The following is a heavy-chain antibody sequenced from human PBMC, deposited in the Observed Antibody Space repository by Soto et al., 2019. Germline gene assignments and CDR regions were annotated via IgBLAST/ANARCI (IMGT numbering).Heavy chain of an antibody. D-gene: IGHD3-10*01. CDR2: IYYSGST. CDR3: ARDLPGTAGNY. Sequence: QVQLQESGPGLVKPSETLSLTCTVSGGSVSSGSYYWSWIRQPPGKGLEWIGYIYYSGSTNYNPSLKSRVTISVDTSKNQFSLKLSSVTAADTAVYYCARDLPGTAGNYWGQGTLVTVSS. V-gene: IGHV4-61*01. CDR1: GGSVSSGSYY. J-gene: IGHJ4*02.